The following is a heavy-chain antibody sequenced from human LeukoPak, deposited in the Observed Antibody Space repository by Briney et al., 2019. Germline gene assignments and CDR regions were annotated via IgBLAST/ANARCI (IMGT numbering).Heavy chain of an antibody. V-gene: IGHV1-2*02. CDR3: ARNPPYCTSTSCYNDY. Sequence: ASVKVSCKASGYTFTIYYMHWVRQAPGQGLEWMGWINPNSGGTSYAQRFQGRVTMTRDTPISTAYMELSGLTSDDTAVYYCARNPPYCTSTSCYNDYWGQGTLVTVSS. J-gene: IGHJ4*02. D-gene: IGHD2-2*02. CDR1: GYTFTIYY. CDR2: INPNSGGT.